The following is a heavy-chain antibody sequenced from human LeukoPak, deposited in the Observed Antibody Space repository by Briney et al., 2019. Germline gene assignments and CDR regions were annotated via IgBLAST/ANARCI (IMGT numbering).Heavy chain of an antibody. CDR3: ARAERGYSYGYVGY. V-gene: IGHV4-61*02. CDR1: GGSISSGRYC. D-gene: IGHD5-18*01. Sequence: SQTLSLTCTVSGGSISSGRYCWSWIRQPAGKGLECIGRIYTSGSTNYNPSLKSRVTISVDTSKNQFSLKLSSVTAADTAVYYCARAERGYSYGYVGYWGQGTLVTVSS. J-gene: IGHJ4*02. CDR2: IYTSGST.